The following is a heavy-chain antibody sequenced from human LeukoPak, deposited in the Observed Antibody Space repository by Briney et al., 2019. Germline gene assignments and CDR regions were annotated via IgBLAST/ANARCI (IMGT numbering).Heavy chain of an antibody. D-gene: IGHD3-10*01. V-gene: IGHV4-34*01. CDR2: INHSGST. Sequence: SETLSPTCAVYGGSFSGYYWSWIRQPPGKGLEWIGEINHSGSTNYNPSLKSRVTISVDTSKNQFSLKLSSVTAADTAVYYCAREPLRLLWFGESNNWFDPWGQGTLVTVSS. CDR1: GGSFSGYY. J-gene: IGHJ5*02. CDR3: AREPLRLLWFGESNNWFDP.